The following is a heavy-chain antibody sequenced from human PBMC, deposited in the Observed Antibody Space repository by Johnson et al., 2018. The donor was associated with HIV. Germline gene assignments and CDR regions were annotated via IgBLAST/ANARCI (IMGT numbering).Heavy chain of an antibody. J-gene: IGHJ3*02. Sequence: VQLVESGGDLVQPGGSLRLSCAASGFSFSNFDMHWVRQDIGLRLEWVSGIDTAGNTYYAGSVKGRFTISSENAKNSLYLQVKSLTAGDSALYYCARGSYDGDAFDIWGRGTMVTVSS. CDR1: GFSFSNFD. D-gene: IGHD5-12*01. CDR2: IDTAGNT. V-gene: IGHV3-13*01. CDR3: ARGSYDGDAFDI.